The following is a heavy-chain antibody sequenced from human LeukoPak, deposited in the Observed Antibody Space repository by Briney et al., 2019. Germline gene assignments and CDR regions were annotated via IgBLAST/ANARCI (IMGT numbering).Heavy chain of an antibody. CDR1: GYSFANYW. D-gene: IGHD3-3*01. Sequence: GESLKISCKGSGYSFANYWIGWVRQMPGKGLEWMGIIYPGDSQTRYSPSFQGQVTISADKFISTAYLQWSGLKASDTAIYYCARSSVNWFDPWGQGTLVTVSS. CDR2: IYPGDSQT. CDR3: ARSSVNWFDP. J-gene: IGHJ5*02. V-gene: IGHV5-51*01.